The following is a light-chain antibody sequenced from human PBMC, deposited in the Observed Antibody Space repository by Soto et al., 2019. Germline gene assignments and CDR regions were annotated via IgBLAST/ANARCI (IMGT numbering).Light chain of an antibody. CDR3: QQRSNWPPRT. Sequence: IILTQSPATLSLSPGERATLSCRASQSIASYLAWYQQKPGQAPRLLIFGASTRATGIPARFNGSGSVTDFTLTISSLEPEDFAVYYCQQRSNWPPRTFGGGTKVAIK. CDR2: GAS. J-gene: IGKJ4*01. V-gene: IGKV3-11*01. CDR1: QSIASY.